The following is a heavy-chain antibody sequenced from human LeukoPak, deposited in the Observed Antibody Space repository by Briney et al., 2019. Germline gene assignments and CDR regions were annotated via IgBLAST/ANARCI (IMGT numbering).Heavy chain of an antibody. CDR3: ARARGGAMVRGVIRSPFDY. Sequence: SETLSLTCTVSGGSISSYYWSWIRQPPGKGLEWIGYIYYSGSTNYNPSLKSRVTISVDTSKNQFSLKLSSVTAADTAVYYCARARGGAMVRGVIRSPFDYWGQGTLVTVSS. CDR2: IYYSGST. V-gene: IGHV4-59*12. J-gene: IGHJ4*02. CDR1: GGSISSYY. D-gene: IGHD3-10*01.